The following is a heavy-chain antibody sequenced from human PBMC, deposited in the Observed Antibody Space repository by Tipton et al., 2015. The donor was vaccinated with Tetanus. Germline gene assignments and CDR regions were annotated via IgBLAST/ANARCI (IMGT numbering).Heavy chain of an antibody. CDR3: ARQDTLNYYYVGYFHD. J-gene: IGHJ1*01. CDR2: IYYSGST. CDR1: GSSITSTTHY. D-gene: IGHD3-22*01. V-gene: IGHV4-39*01. Sequence: TLSLTCTVSGSSITSTTHYWGWIRQAPGKGLEWIGIIYYSGSTYYNASLRSRVTISVDTSKNQFSLQLRSVTAADTAVDYCARQDTLNYYYVGYFHDWGQGTLVTVSS.